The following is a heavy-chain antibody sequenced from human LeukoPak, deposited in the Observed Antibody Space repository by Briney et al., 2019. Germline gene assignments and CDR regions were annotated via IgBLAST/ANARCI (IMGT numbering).Heavy chain of an antibody. V-gene: IGHV6-1*01. CDR3: ARGINHYSDY. CDR1: GDSVSSNSVA. CDR2: TYYRSKWYN. Sequence: SQTLSLTCAISGDSVSSNSVAWNWIRQSPSRGLEWLGRTYYRSKWYNDYAVSVKSRITINPDTSKDQFSLQLNSVSPDDTAVYHCARGINHYSDYWGQGSLVTVSS. J-gene: IGHJ4*02. D-gene: IGHD1-14*01.